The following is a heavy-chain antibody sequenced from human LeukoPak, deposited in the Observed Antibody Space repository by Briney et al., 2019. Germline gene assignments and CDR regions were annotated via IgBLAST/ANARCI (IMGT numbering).Heavy chain of an antibody. J-gene: IGHJ4*02. CDR2: ISSSSSYI. CDR3: ARDRPSSGWYGELDY. D-gene: IGHD6-19*01. CDR1: GFTFSSYS. Sequence: GSLRLSCAAPGFTFSSYSMNWVRQAPGKGLEWVSCISSSSSYIYYADSVKGRFTISRDNARNSLYLQMNSLRAEDTAVYYCARDRPSSGWYGELDYWGQGTLVTVSS. V-gene: IGHV3-21*01.